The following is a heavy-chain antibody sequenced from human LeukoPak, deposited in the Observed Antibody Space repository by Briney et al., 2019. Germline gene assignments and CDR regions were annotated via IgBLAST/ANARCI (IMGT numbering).Heavy chain of an antibody. CDR1: GVTFSDYS. V-gene: IGHV3-48*02. D-gene: IGHD4-17*01. Sequence: GSLRLSCAASGVTFSDYSFNWLRQAPAKRLLWMSVISSSSSTVYYADSVKGRFTIYRDNGRNSLYLQMNSLGDEDTAVYYCARDRAYCDSVYWYFDLWGRGTLLIVSS. CDR2: ISSSSSTV. J-gene: IGHJ2*01. CDR3: ARDRAYCDSVYWYFDL.